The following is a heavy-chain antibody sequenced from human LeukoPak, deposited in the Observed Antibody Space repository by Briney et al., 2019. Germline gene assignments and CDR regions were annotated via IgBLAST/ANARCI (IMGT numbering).Heavy chain of an antibody. J-gene: IGHJ4*02. CDR2: IIPIFGTA. V-gene: IGHV1-69*06. Sequence: ASVKVSCKASGGTFSSYAISWVRQAPGQGLEWMGGIIPIFGTANYAQKFQGRVTITADKSTSTAYMELSSLRSEDTAVYYCAREANFDWLPQYYYGSGSYDYWGQGTLVTVSS. D-gene: IGHD3-10*01. CDR3: AREANFDWLPQYYYGSGSYDY. CDR1: GGTFSSYA.